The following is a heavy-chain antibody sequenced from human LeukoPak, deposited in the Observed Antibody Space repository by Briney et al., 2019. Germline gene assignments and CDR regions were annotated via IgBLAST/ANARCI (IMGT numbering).Heavy chain of an antibody. V-gene: IGHV4-30-4*01. CDR3: ARDGAGGSDWYFDL. J-gene: IGHJ2*01. CDR2: IYYSGST. CDR1: GGSISSGDYY. D-gene: IGHD3-10*01. Sequence: SETLSLTCTVSGGSISSGDYYWSWVRQPPGKGLEWIGYIYYSGSTYYNPSLKSRVTISVDTSKNQFSLKLSSVTAADTAVYYCARDGAGGSDWYFDLWGRGTLVTVSS.